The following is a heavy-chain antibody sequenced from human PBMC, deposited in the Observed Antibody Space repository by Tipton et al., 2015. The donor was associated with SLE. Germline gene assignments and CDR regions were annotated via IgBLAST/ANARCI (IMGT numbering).Heavy chain of an antibody. Sequence: TLSLTCTVSGGSISSDYWTWIRQPPGKGLEWIGSIFYTGSTTYNPSLKSRLTMSVDTPKNQFSLKLTSVTAADTAVYYCAGATYCGGDCYDLWGQGALVTVSS. CDR2: IFYTGST. J-gene: IGHJ4*02. CDR3: AGATYCGGDCYDL. D-gene: IGHD2-21*01. CDR1: GGSISSDY. V-gene: IGHV4-59*01.